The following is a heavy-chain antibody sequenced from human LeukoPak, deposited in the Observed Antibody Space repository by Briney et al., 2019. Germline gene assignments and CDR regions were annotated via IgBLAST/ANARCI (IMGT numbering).Heavy chain of an antibody. CDR2: ISNDGSNK. V-gene: IGHV3-30*03. CDR1: GFTFSSYD. CDR3: ARDRQGGNDY. D-gene: IGHD3-16*01. J-gene: IGHJ4*02. Sequence: GGSLRLSCAASGFTFSSYDMHWVRQAPGKGLEWVAVISNDGSNKYYADSVKGRFTISRDNAKNSLYLQMNSLRAEDTAVYYCARDRQGGNDYWGQGTLVTVSS.